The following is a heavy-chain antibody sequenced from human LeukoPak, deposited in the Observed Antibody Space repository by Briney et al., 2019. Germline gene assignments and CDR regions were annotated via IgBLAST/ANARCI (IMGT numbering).Heavy chain of an antibody. CDR3: ARLLYQLPHYYYYGMDV. Sequence: PSAPLSLPCTASGGSISSSSYYWGWIRQPPGRGLEWIGSIYYSGSTYYNPSLKSRVTISVDTSKNQFSLKLSSVTAADTAVYYCARLLYQLPHYYYYGMDVWGQGTTVTVSS. CDR1: GGSISSSSYY. V-gene: IGHV4-39*01. D-gene: IGHD2-2*01. J-gene: IGHJ6*02. CDR2: IYYSGST.